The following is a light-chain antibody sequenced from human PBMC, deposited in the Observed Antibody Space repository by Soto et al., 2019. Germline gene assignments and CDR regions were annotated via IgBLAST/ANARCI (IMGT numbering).Light chain of an antibody. V-gene: IGKV3-20*01. CDR3: HQYDSSPLT. J-gene: IGKJ4*01. Sequence: EIVLTQSPGTLSLSPGERATLSCRASQSVSSSYLAWYQQKPGQAPRLLIYDASSRATGIPDRFSGSGSGTAFTLTISSLAPEDFAVYYCHQYDSSPLTFGGGTKVEIK. CDR1: QSVSSSY. CDR2: DAS.